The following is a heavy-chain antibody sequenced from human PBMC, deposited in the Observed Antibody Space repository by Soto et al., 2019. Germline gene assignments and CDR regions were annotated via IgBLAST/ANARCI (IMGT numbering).Heavy chain of an antibody. CDR2: VYHTGST. Sequence: QVQLQESGPGLVKPSQTLSLSCTVSGDSMSRGDYYCSWIRLPAGKGLVWIGFVYHTGSTYYSPSLKRRVDISVDTSKNQFSLKLNSVTAADTAVYYCARDPLYDYGDLYPVFDMWGQGTMVTVSS. CDR3: ARDPLYDYGDLYPVFDM. V-gene: IGHV4-30-4*01. D-gene: IGHD4-17*01. CDR1: GDSMSRGDYY. J-gene: IGHJ3*02.